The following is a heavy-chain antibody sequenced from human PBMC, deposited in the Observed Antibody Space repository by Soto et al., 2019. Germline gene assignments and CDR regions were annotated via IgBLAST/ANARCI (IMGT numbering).Heavy chain of an antibody. V-gene: IGHV1-69*13. CDR3: ASRGDYYGSGSYHAPNYYCYVKDV. D-gene: IGHD3-10*01. J-gene: IGHJ6*02. Sequence: SVKVSCKASGGSFSSYAISWVRQAPGEGLERMGGIIPIFGTANYAQKFQGRVTITADESTSTAYMELSSLRSEDTAVYYCASRGDYYGSGSYHAPNYYCYVKDVSSQGTTVTVSS. CDR2: IIPIFGTA. CDR1: GGSFSSYA.